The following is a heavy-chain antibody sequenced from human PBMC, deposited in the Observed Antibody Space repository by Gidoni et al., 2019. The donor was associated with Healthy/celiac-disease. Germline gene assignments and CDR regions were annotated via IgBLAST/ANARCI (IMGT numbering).Heavy chain of an antibody. D-gene: IGHD6-19*01. Sequence: AASGFTFSSYGMHWVRQAPGKGLEWVAVIWYDGSNKYYADSVKGRFTISRDNSKNTLYLQMNSLRAEDTAVYYCASGRWSSGWRSAFDIWGQGTMVTVSS. J-gene: IGHJ3*02. CDR1: GFTFSSYG. CDR2: IWYDGSNK. CDR3: ASGRWSSGWRSAFDI. V-gene: IGHV3-33*01.